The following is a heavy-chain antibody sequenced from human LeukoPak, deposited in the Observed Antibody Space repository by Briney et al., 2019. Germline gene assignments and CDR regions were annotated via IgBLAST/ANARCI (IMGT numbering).Heavy chain of an antibody. CDR3: AKEGYCSGGSCYADAFDI. D-gene: IGHD2-15*01. J-gene: IGHJ3*02. CDR1: GFTFSSYA. CDR2: ISGSGGST. V-gene: IGHV3-23*01. Sequence: GGSLRLSCAASGFTFSSYAMSWVRQAPGKGLEWVSAISGSGGSTYYADSVKGRFTISRDNSKNTLYLQKNSLRAEDTAVYYCAKEGYCSGGSCYADAFDIWGQGTMVTVSS.